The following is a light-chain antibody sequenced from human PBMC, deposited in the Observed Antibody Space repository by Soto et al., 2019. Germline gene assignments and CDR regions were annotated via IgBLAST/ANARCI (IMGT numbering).Light chain of an antibody. J-gene: IGKJ1*01. V-gene: IGKV1-39*01. Sequence: DIHMTQSPSSLSASVGDRVTITCRASQTISNYLNLYQQKPGKAPSLLIYSASSLQPGVPSRFTGSGSGTEFTLTIRGLQPEDFATYYCQQSYTTPRSFGQGTK. CDR1: QTISNY. CDR3: QQSYTTPRS. CDR2: SAS.